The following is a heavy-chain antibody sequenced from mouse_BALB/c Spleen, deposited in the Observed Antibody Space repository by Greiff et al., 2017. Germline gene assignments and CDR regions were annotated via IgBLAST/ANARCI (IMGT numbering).Heavy chain of an antibody. CDR2: ISSGGST. J-gene: IGHJ4*01. D-gene: IGHD1-1*01. Sequence: EVQVVESGGGLVKPGGSLKLSCAASGFTFSSYAMSWVRQTPEKRLEWVASISSGGSTYYPDSVKGRFTISRDNARNILYLQMSSLRSEDTAMYYCARGGPLTTVVADAMDYWGQGTSVTVSS. CDR3: ARGGPLTTVVADAMDY. CDR1: GFTFSSYA. V-gene: IGHV5-6-5*01.